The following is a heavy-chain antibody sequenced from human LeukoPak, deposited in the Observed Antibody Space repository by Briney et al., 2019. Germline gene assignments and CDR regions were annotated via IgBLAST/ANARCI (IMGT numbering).Heavy chain of an antibody. CDR3: ARGYGFWSGYYLRY. CDR1: GGSISSYY. V-gene: IGHV4-59*01. D-gene: IGHD3-3*01. J-gene: IGHJ4*02. Sequence: PSEPLSLTCTVSGGSISSYYWSWIRQPPGKGLEWIGYIYYSGSTNYNPSLKSRVTISVDTSKNQFSLKLITVTAADTAVYYCARGYGFWSGYYLRYWVQGTLVTVS. CDR2: IYYSGST.